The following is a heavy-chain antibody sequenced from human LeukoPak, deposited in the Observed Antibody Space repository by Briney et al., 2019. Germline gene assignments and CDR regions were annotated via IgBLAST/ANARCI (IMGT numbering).Heavy chain of an antibody. J-gene: IGHJ6*02. D-gene: IGHD1-20*01. CDR2: IYSGGST. CDR1: GFTVSSNY. V-gene: IGHV3-53*01. Sequence: PGGSLRLSCAASGFTVSSNYMSWVRQAPGKGLEWVSGIYSGGSTYYADSVKGRFTISRDNSKNTLYLQMNSLRAEDTAVYYCARAITDYYYGMDVWGQGTTVTVSS. CDR3: ARAITDYYYGMDV.